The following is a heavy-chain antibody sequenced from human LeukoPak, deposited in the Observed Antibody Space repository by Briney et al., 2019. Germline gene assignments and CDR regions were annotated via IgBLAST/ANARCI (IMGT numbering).Heavy chain of an antibody. D-gene: IGHD5-12*01. J-gene: IGHJ4*02. V-gene: IGHV3-23*01. CDR1: GFTFSSYT. Sequence: PGGSLRLSCAASGFTFSSYTMTWFRQAPGKGLQWVSTISGSGGTIFYADSVQGRFTISRDNSKNTLFLQMDSLTAEDTAVYYCAKERGTFSGNDYLGGQGTLVTVSS. CDR3: AKERGTFSGNDYL. CDR2: ISGSGGTI.